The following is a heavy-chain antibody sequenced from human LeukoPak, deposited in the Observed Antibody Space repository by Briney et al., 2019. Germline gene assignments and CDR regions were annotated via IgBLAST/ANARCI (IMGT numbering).Heavy chain of an antibody. J-gene: IGHJ6*02. CDR1: GYTFTSYG. Sequence: GASVTVSCKASGYTFTSYGISWVRQAPGQGLEWMGWISAYNGNTNYAQKLQGRVTMTTDTSTSTAYMELRSLRSDDTAVYYCARAFGLHIDYDFWSGYGREQYYYYGMDVWGQGTTVTVSS. CDR2: ISAYNGNT. D-gene: IGHD3-3*01. V-gene: IGHV1-18*01. CDR3: ARAFGLHIDYDFWSGYGREQYYYYGMDV.